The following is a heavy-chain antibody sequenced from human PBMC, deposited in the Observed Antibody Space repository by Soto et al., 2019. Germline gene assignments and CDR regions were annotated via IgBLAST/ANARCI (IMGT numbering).Heavy chain of an antibody. CDR1: GGSVSCGGYF. CDR2: IYNTVST. Sequence: QVQLQESGPGLVEPSQTLSLSCTVSGGSVSCGGYFWSWISQSPGKGLEWIGHIYNTVSTYGNPSLKSRLTISVDTSKNQFSLKLNSVTATDTAVHFCGRGSDVDKVDSWGQGTLVTVSS. J-gene: IGHJ4*02. D-gene: IGHD5-12*01. CDR3: GRGSDVDKVDS. V-gene: IGHV4-30-4*08.